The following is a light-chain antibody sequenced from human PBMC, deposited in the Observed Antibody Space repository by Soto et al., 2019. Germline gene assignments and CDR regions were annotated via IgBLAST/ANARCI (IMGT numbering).Light chain of an antibody. CDR3: QQLDNYPST. CDR1: QGISSY. Sequence: DIQLTQSPSFLSASVGDRVTITCRASQGISSYLAWYQQKAGKDPKLLIYAASTLQSGVPSRFSGSGSGTEFTLTISSLQPEDFATYYCQQLDNYPSTFGQGTKLEVK. J-gene: IGKJ2*01. CDR2: AAS. V-gene: IGKV1-9*01.